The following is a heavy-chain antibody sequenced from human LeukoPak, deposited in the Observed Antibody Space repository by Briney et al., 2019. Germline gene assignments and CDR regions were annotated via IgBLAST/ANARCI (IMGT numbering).Heavy chain of an antibody. CDR2: IYYSGST. J-gene: IGHJ5*02. CDR1: GGSISSSSYY. D-gene: IGHD2-2*01. V-gene: IGHV4-39*07. Sequence: PSETLSLTCTVSGGSISSSSYYWGWIRQPPGKRLAWIGSIYYSGSTYYNPSLKSRVTISVDTSKNQFSLKLSSVTAADTAVYYCARDPSRYCSSTSCYDWFDPWGQGTLVTVSS. CDR3: ARDPSRYCSSTSCYDWFDP.